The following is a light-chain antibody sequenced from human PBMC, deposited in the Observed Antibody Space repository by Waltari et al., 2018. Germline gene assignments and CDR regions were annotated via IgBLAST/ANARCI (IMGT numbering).Light chain of an antibody. V-gene: IGKV3-11*01. CDR1: QSVNNK. J-gene: IGKJ4*01. CDR2: DAS. Sequence: EIVLTHSPATLSLSPGDIATLSCRASQSVNNKLAWYQQKPGQAPRLLIYDASTRATGVPARFSGSGSGTDLTLSISSLEPEDFAVYYCQHRSSWPLTFGGGTKLEIK. CDR3: QHRSSWPLT.